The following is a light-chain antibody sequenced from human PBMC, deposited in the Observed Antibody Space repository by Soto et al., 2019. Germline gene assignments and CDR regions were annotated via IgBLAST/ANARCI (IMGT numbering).Light chain of an antibody. Sequence: EIGLTQFPGTLSLSPGERATLSCMASQSVTSSSLAWYQQKVGRAPRVLIYGASNRATGIPDRFSGSGSGTDFTLTITGLEPEDFEVYYCQQYGSSPRTFGQGTLLEIK. CDR2: GAS. V-gene: IGKV3-20*01. CDR1: QSVTSSS. J-gene: IGKJ5*01. CDR3: QQYGSSPRT.